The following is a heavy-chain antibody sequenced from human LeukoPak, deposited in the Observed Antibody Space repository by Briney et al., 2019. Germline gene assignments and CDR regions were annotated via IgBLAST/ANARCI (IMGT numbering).Heavy chain of an antibody. CDR2: IYPRDSDT. CDR3: ARHSDVIGAI. D-gene: IGHD3-10*01. J-gene: IGHJ4*02. CDR1: GCTFTHQW. V-gene: IGHV5-51*01. Sequence: GESLKISCKASGCTFTHQWIGWVRQKSGSGLEWMGIIYPRDSDTRYSPSFQGHVSISDDTSINTAYLEWSRLEASDTAIYYCARHSDVIGAIWGQGTLVTVSS.